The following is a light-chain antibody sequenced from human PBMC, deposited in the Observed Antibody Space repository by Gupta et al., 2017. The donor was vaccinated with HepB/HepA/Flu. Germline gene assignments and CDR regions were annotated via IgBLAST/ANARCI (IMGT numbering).Light chain of an antibody. Sequence: DIQMTQSPSSLSASVGDRVTITCRASQSIISFLSWYQQKPGRTPKLLIYTASSLRSGVPSRFSGSGSGTDFTLTISSLQPEDFATYYCQQNYKTPLTFGGGTNVEIK. CDR2: TAS. CDR3: QQNYKTPLT. CDR1: QSIISF. J-gene: IGKJ4*01. V-gene: IGKV1-39*01.